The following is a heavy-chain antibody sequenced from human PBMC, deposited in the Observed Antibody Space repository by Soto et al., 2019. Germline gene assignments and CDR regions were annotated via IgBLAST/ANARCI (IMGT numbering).Heavy chain of an antibody. D-gene: IGHD4-17*01. J-gene: IGHJ4*02. CDR2: MSFDGTYK. Sequence: QVQLAESGGGVVQPGRSLRLSCVGSGFRFSDYGMHWVRQAPGKGLEWVAMMSFDGTYKYYADAVKGRFIISRDNSKSTLYLQMNSLRAEDTAVYYCAKDRRDGEYNSVYDFWGQGTLVTVSS. V-gene: IGHV3-30*18. CDR3: AKDRRDGEYNSVYDF. CDR1: GFRFSDYG.